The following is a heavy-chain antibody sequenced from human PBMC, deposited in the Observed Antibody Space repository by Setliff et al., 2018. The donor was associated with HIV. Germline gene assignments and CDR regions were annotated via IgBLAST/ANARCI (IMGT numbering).Heavy chain of an antibody. CDR1: GFTFSRYA. V-gene: IGHV3-9*01. Sequence: SLKISCAASGFTFSRYAMHWVRQAPGKGLEWVSGISWNSGSIGYADSVKGRFTISRDNAKNSLYLQMNSLRAEDTALYYCAKGEYSSSCFDYWGQGTLVTVSS. J-gene: IGHJ4*02. CDR3: AKGEYSSSCFDY. CDR2: ISWNSGSI. D-gene: IGHD6-13*01.